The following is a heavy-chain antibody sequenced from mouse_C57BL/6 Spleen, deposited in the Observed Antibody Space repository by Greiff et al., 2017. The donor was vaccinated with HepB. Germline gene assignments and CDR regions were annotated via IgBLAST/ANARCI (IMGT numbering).Heavy chain of an antibody. J-gene: IGHJ1*03. CDR3: ASEDGYFDV. V-gene: IGHV1-82*01. Sequence: VQLQQSGPELVKPGASVKISCKASGYAFSSSWMNWVKQRPGKGLEWIGRIYPGDGDTNYNGKFKGKATLTADKSSSTAYMQLSSLTSEDYAVYFCASEDGYFDVWGTGTTVTVSS. CDR2: IYPGDGDT. CDR1: GYAFSSSW.